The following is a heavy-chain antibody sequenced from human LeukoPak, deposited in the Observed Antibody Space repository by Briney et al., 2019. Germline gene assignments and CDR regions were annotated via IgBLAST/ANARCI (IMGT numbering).Heavy chain of an antibody. CDR1: GITFSSYA. Sequence: GGSLRLSCADSGITFSSYAMHWVRQAPGKGLEWVAVISYDGSNKYYADSVKGRFTISRDNSKNTLYLQMNSLRAEDTAVYYCARDWGSYFDYWGQGTLVTVSS. J-gene: IGHJ4*02. V-gene: IGHV3-30-3*01. D-gene: IGHD3-16*01. CDR2: ISYDGSNK. CDR3: ARDWGSYFDY.